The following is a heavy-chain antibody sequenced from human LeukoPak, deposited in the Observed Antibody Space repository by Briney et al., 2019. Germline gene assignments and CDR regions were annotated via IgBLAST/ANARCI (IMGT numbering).Heavy chain of an antibody. Sequence: SETLSLTCAVSGYSISSGYHWAWIRQPPGKGLEWIGSIYHSGSTHYNPSLKSRVTISADTSKNQFSLKVSSVTAADTAVYYCARGPRTFDPWGQGTLVTVSS. V-gene: IGHV4-38-2*01. J-gene: IGHJ5*02. CDR3: ARGPRTFDP. CDR2: IYHSGST. CDR1: GYSISSGYH.